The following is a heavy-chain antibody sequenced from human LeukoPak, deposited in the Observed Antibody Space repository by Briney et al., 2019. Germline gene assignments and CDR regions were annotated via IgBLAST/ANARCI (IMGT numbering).Heavy chain of an antibody. Sequence: GGSLRLSCAASGFTFSSYAMSWVRQAPGKGLEWVSAISGSGGSTYYADSVKGRFTISRDNSKNTLYLRMNSLRAEDTAVYYCAKDAGDSSSWYYFDYWGQGTLVTVSS. CDR2: ISGSGGST. V-gene: IGHV3-23*01. D-gene: IGHD6-13*01. CDR3: AKDAGDSSSWYYFDY. J-gene: IGHJ4*02. CDR1: GFTFSSYA.